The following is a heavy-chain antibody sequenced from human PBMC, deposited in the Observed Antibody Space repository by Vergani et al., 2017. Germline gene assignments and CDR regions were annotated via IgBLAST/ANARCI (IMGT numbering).Heavy chain of an antibody. D-gene: IGHD2-2*01. J-gene: IGHJ3*02. CDR1: GGTFSSNS. CDR2: IIPIFGTT. Sequence: QGQLAQSGAEVKKPGSSVKVSCKASGGTFSSNSISWVRQAPGQGLEWMGRIIPIFGTTSYAQKFQGRVTILADESTSTAYMELSSLRSEDTAVYYCAGWGSTYQLLLDAFDIWGQGTMVTVSS. CDR3: AGWGSTYQLLLDAFDI. V-gene: IGHV1-69*13.